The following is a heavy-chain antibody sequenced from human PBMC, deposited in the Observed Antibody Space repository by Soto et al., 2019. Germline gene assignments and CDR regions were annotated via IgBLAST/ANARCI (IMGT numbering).Heavy chain of an antibody. J-gene: IGHJ6*02. D-gene: IGHD3-16*01. Sequence: GGSLRLSCAASGFTFSSYGMHWVRQAPGKGLEWVAVISYDGSNKYYADSVKGRFTISRDNSKNTLYLQMNSLRAEDTAVYYCARDLNGLRGMDVWGQGTTVTV. V-gene: IGHV3-30*03. CDR3: ARDLNGLRGMDV. CDR2: ISYDGSNK. CDR1: GFTFSSYG.